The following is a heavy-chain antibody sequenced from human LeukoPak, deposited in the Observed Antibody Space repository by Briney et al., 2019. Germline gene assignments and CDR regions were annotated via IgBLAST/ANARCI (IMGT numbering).Heavy chain of an antibody. CDR2: INPNSGGT. Sequence: GASVKVSCKASGYTFTGYYMHWVRQAPGQGLEWMGWINPNSGGTNYAQKFQGRVTMTRDTSISTAYVELSRLRSDDTAVYYCALPGNEGFEAFDIWGQGTMVTVSS. CDR3: ALPGNEGFEAFDI. CDR1: GYTFTGYY. D-gene: IGHD4-23*01. J-gene: IGHJ3*02. V-gene: IGHV1-2*02.